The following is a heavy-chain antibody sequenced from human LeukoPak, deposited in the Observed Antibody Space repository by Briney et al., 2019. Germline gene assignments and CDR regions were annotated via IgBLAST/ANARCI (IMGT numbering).Heavy chain of an antibody. J-gene: IGHJ4*02. CDR3: ARDRLFGNLPDY. CDR2: IRYDGSEK. Sequence: GGSLRLSREASGFTFNNYWMSWVRQAPGKGLEWVANIRYDGSEKYYVDSVKGRFTISRDNARNSLYLQMNSLTAEDTAVYYCARDRLFGNLPDYWGQGTLVTVSS. CDR1: GFTFNNYW. V-gene: IGHV3-7*01. D-gene: IGHD1-7*01.